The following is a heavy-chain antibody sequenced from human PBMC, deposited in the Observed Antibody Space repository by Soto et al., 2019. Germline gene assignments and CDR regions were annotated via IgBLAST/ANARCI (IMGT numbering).Heavy chain of an antibody. CDR1: GGSFSGYF. CDR2: INHSGST. CDR3: ARDLSGYYYGMDV. Sequence: SETLSLTCAVYGGSFSGYFWNWVRQPPGKGLEWIGEINHSGSTKYNPSLKSRVTLSVDTSKNQFSLRVFSVTAADMAVYYCARDLSGYYYGMDVWGQGTTVTVSS. J-gene: IGHJ6*02. V-gene: IGHV4-34*01.